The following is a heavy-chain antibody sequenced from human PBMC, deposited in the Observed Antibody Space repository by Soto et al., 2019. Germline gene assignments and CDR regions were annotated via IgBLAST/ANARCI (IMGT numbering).Heavy chain of an antibody. V-gene: IGHV3-15*07. CDR1: GFSFNTAW. D-gene: IGHD6-19*01. Sequence: GGSLRLSCAGYGFSFNTAWFTWIRQAPGKGLEWVARLKGKSAGGTTDYAAPVTGRFTISSDDSNNTLYLQMKTLKTDDTAAYYCTTEFGFSSGQNDNWGQGAVVTVAS. J-gene: IGHJ4*02. CDR3: TTEFGFSSGQNDN. CDR2: LKGKSAGGTT.